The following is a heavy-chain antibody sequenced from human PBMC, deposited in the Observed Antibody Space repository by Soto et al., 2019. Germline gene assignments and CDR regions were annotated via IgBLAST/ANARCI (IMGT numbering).Heavy chain of an antibody. J-gene: IGHJ6*02. V-gene: IGHV3-66*01. D-gene: IGHD5-12*01. Sequence: PGGSLRLSCASSGFPVSSNYMSWVRQAPGKGLEWVSVIYSGGSTYYADSVKGRFTISRDNSKNTLYLQMNSLRAEDTAVYYCAREWPNAYYYGMDVWGQGTTVTVSS. CDR1: GFPVSSNY. CDR2: IYSGGST. CDR3: AREWPNAYYYGMDV.